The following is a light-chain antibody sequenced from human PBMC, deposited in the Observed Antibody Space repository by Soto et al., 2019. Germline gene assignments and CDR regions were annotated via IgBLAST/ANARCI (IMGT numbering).Light chain of an antibody. CDR1: QYITND. CDR2: GAS. J-gene: IGKJ1*01. V-gene: IGKV3-15*01. Sequence: EIVMTQSPATLSVSPGERATISCRSSQYITNDLAWYQQRPGQAPRLLIFGASARPTGIPARFSGSGSGTEFTLTIRSLQSEEFAVYYCNPRQSWPRTVGQGTKVDIK. CDR3: NPRQSWPRT.